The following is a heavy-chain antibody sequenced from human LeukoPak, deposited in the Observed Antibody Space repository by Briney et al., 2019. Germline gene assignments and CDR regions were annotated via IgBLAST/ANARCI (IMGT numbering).Heavy chain of an antibody. J-gene: IGHJ4*02. CDR3: ARGYGSGGYYYDSSGYYY. D-gene: IGHD3-22*01. CDR1: GYTFTSYY. CDR2: INPSGGST. V-gene: IGHV1-46*01. Sequence: ASVKVSCKASGYTFTSYYMHWVRQAPGQGLEWMGIINPSGGSTSYAQKLQGRVTMTRDTSTSTVYMELSSLRSEDTAVYYCARGYGSGGYYYDSSGYYYWGQGTLVTVSS.